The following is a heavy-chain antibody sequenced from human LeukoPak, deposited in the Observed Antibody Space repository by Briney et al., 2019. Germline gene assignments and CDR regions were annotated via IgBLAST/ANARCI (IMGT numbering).Heavy chain of an antibody. CDR3: AREPGYSYGPPLAYFDY. CDR2: ISSSGSTI. D-gene: IGHD5-18*01. V-gene: IGHV3-48*04. CDR1: GFTFSSYA. Sequence: GGSLRLSCAASGFTFSSYAMSWVRQAPGKGLERVSYISSSGSTIYYADSVKGRFTISRDNAKNSLYLQMNSLRAEDTAVYYCAREPGYSYGPPLAYFDYWGQGTLVTVSS. J-gene: IGHJ4*02.